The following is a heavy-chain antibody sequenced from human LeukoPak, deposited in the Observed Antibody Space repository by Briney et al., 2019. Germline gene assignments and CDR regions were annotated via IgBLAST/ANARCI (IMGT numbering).Heavy chain of an antibody. J-gene: IGHJ4*02. V-gene: IGHV3-23*01. Sequence: GGSLRLSCAASGFTFSSYAMSWVRQAPGKGLEWVSAISGSGGSTYYADSVKGRFTISRDNSKNTLYLQMNSLRAEDTAVYHCATEPSYYGSGNDYWGQGTLVTVSS. D-gene: IGHD3-10*01. CDR2: ISGSGGST. CDR1: GFTFSSYA. CDR3: ATEPSYYGSGNDY.